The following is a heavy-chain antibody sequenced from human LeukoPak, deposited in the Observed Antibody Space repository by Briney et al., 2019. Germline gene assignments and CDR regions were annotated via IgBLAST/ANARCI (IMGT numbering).Heavy chain of an antibody. CDR2: IYYSGST. D-gene: IGHD3-16*02. CDR3: ARGGITFGGVIVLFDY. CDR1: GGSISSSSYY. V-gene: IGHV4-39*07. Sequence: PSETLSLTCTVSGGSISSSSYYWGWIRQPPGTGLEWSGSIYYSGSTYYNPSLKSRVTISVDTSKNQFSLKLSSVTAADTAVYYCARGGITFGGVIVLFDYWGQGTLVTVSS. J-gene: IGHJ4*02.